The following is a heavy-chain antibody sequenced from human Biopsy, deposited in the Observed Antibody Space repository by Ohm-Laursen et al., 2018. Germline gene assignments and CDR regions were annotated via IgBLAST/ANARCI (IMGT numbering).Heavy chain of an antibody. V-gene: IGHV4-39*01. Sequence: TLSLTCTVSGSSISDSTYHWGWIRQSPGKGLEWIGNIYYSGNTDYSPSLKSRVTISVDTSNNQFSLKLRSVTAADTAVYYCARQVDFWSGYVDYWGQGTLVAVSS. D-gene: IGHD3-3*01. CDR3: ARQVDFWSGYVDY. CDR2: IYYSGNT. CDR1: GSSISDSTYH. J-gene: IGHJ4*02.